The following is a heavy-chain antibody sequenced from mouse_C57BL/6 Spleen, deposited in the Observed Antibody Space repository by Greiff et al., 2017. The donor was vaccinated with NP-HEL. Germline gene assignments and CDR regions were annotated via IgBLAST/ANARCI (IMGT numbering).Heavy chain of an antibody. CDR3: ARLVLRNFDY. CDR1: GYTFTSYW. Sequence: QVQLQQSGAELVKPGASVKLSCKASGYTFTSYWMQWVKQRPGQGLEWIGEIDPCDSYTNYNQKFKGKATLTVDTSSSTAYMQLSSLTSEDSAVYYCARLVLRNFDYWGQGTTLTVSS. J-gene: IGHJ2*01. V-gene: IGHV1-50*01. D-gene: IGHD1-1*01. CDR2: IDPCDSYT.